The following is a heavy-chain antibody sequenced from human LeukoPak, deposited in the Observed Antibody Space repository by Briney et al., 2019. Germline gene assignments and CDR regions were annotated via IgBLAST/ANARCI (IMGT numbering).Heavy chain of an antibody. V-gene: IGHV3-30*02. Sequence: PGGSLRLSCAASGFTFSSYGMHWVRQAPGKGLEWVAFIRYDGSNKYYADSVKGRFTISRDNSKNTLYLQMNSLRAEDTAVYYCAKDPGVGIVGATSYFDYWGQGTLVTVSS. CDR3: AKDPGVGIVGATSYFDY. CDR1: GFTFSSYG. CDR2: IRYDGSNK. J-gene: IGHJ4*02. D-gene: IGHD1-26*01.